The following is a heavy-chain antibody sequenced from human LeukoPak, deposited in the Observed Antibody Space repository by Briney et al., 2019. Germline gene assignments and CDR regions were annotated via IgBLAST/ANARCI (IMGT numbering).Heavy chain of an antibody. J-gene: IGHJ4*02. D-gene: IGHD5-12*01. CDR1: GFPFSSYW. CDR2: VNGDGSTT. CDR3: AVKGGYNDLDAPFDY. Sequence: GGSLRLSCAASGFPFSSYWMHWVRQTPGKGLEWVSRVNGDGSTTTYADSVKGRFSISRDNAKNTLYLQMTHLRVEDTAVYYCAVKGGYNDLDAPFDYWGPGTLVTVSS. V-gene: IGHV3-74*01.